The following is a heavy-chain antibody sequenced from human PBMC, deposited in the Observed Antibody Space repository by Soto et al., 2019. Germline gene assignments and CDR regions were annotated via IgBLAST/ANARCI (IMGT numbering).Heavy chain of an antibody. Sequence: GASVKVSCKASGGTFSSYAISWVRQAPGQGLEWTGGIIPIFGTANYAQKFQGRVTITADKSTSTAYMELSSLRSEDTAVYYCARASTVLDAFDIWGQGTMVTVSS. CDR3: ARASTVLDAFDI. CDR2: IIPIFGTA. V-gene: IGHV1-69*06. CDR1: GGTFSSYA. J-gene: IGHJ3*02. D-gene: IGHD4-17*01.